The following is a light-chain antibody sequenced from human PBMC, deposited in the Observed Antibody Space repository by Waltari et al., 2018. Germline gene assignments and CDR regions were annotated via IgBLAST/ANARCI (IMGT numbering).Light chain of an antibody. CDR2: EVT. Sequence: QSALTQPPSVSVSPGQSVTIPCTGARRDVGRYNRVSWYQPPPGTVPKLLIYEVTNRPSGVPDRFSGSKSGNTASLTISGLQAEDEGDYYCNSFTSGNTWVFGGGTKLTVL. CDR1: RRDVGRYNR. J-gene: IGLJ3*02. V-gene: IGLV2-18*02. CDR3: NSFTSGNTWV.